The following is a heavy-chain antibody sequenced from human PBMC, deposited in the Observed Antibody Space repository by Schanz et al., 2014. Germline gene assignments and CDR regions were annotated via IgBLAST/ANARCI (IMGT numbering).Heavy chain of an antibody. Sequence: QVQLVESGGGVVQPGRSLRLSCAASGFSFSNYGMHLVRQAPGKGLEGVAFIRYDGGDDQFADSVKGRFYISRDNAKQTVLLHMTGLRRDDTAVYYCAKDGGVVGGVTFEYWGQGALVIVSS. CDR1: GFSFSNYG. CDR3: AKDGGVVGGVTFEY. V-gene: IGHV3-30*02. D-gene: IGHD1-26*01. CDR2: IRYDGGDD. J-gene: IGHJ4*02.